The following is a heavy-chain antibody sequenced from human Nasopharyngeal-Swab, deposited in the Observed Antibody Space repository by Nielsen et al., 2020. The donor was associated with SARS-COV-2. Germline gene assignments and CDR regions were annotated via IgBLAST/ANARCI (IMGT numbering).Heavy chain of an antibody. Sequence: SVKVSCKTSGGTFSSYGISWFRQAPGQGLEWMGGIIPILPITNYAQKFQDRVPITADKSTSTAYMELSSLRSEDTAAYYCARGGWLRKDYYYSYYYMDVWGKGTTVTVSS. J-gene: IGHJ6*03. CDR1: GGTFSSYG. V-gene: IGHV1-69*10. D-gene: IGHD5-24*01. CDR3: ARGGWLRKDYYYSYYYMDV. CDR2: IIPILPIT.